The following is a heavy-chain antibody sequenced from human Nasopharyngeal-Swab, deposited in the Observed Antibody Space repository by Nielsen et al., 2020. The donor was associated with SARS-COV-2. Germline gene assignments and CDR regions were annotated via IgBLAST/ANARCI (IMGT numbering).Heavy chain of an antibody. V-gene: IGHV3-21*01. Sequence: GESLKISCAASGFTFSSYSMNWVRQAPGKGLEWVSSISSSSSYIYYADSVKGRFTISRDNAKNSLYLQMNSLRAEDTAVYYCARDQQGGYGSGSYGTVPYYYYGMVVWGQGTTVTVSS. CDR3: ARDQQGGYGSGSYGTVPYYYYGMVV. CDR1: GFTFSSYS. CDR2: ISSSSSYI. J-gene: IGHJ6*02. D-gene: IGHD3-10*01.